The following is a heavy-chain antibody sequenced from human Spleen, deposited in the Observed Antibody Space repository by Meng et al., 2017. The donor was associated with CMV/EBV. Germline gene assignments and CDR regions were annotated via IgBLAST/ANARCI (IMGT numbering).Heavy chain of an antibody. CDR3: ARGLTRSDY. V-gene: IGHV3-7*01. J-gene: IGHJ4*02. CDR1: GFTFSSYW. Sequence: GESLKISCAASGFTFSSYWMSWVRQAPGKGLEWVANIKQDASEKNYVDSVKGRFTISRDNAKNSLYLQMNSLRAEDTAVYYCARGLTRSDYWGQGTLVTVSS. CDR2: IKQDASEK. D-gene: IGHD1-14*01.